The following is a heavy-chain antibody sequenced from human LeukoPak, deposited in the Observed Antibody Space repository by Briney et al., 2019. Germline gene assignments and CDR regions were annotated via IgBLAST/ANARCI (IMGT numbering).Heavy chain of an antibody. CDR3: AKIKGGYCSSTTCYGWYFDL. Sequence: GGSLRLSCTASGFTFSSYGMHWVRQAPGKGLEWVAVISYDGSNKYYADSVKGRFTISRDNSKNTLYLQMNSMRAEDTAVYYCAKIKGGYCSSTTCYGWYFDLWGRGTLVTVSS. CDR1: GFTFSSYG. V-gene: IGHV3-30*18. J-gene: IGHJ2*01. CDR2: ISYDGSNK. D-gene: IGHD2-2*01.